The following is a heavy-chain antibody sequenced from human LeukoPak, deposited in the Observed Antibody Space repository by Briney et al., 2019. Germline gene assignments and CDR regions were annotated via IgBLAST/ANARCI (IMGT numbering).Heavy chain of an antibody. CDR1: GYRFISNY. D-gene: IGHD2-21*02. CDR3: AREGSYCVGGDCYSFDF. CDR2: MYPGNGNT. J-gene: IGHJ4*02. V-gene: IGHV1-2*02. Sequence: ASLKVSCKASGYRFISNYIQWVRQAPALGAGWRGWMYPGNGNTRYAEKFQGRVTMTRDTSINNAYMDLSSLRSDDTAVYYCAREGSYCVGGDCYSFDFWGQGTLITVSS.